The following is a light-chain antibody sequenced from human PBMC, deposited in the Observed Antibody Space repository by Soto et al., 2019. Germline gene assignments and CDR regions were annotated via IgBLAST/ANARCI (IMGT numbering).Light chain of an antibody. CDR3: CSYAGSSWV. CDR2: EVS. V-gene: IGLV2-23*02. CDR1: SSDVGSYNL. J-gene: IGLJ3*02. Sequence: QAVVTQPASVSGSPGQSITISCTGTSSDVGSYNLVSWYQQHPGKAPKLMIYEVSERPSGVSDRFSGSKSGNTASLTISGLQAEDEADYYCCSYAGSSWVFGGGTKVTVL.